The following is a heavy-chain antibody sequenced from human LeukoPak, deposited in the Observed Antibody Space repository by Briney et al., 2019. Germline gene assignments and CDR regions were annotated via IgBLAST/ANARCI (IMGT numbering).Heavy chain of an antibody. D-gene: IGHD3-22*01. CDR3: ARDRRDSSGYYYVGTYDY. V-gene: IGHV3-23*01. CDR1: GFTFSSYA. J-gene: IGHJ4*02. Sequence: GGSLRLSCAASGFTFSSYAMSWVRQAPGKGLEWVSAISGSGGSTYYADSVKGRFTISRDNSKNTLYLQMNSLRAEDTAVYYCARDRRDSSGYYYVGTYDYWGQGTLVTVSS. CDR2: ISGSGGST.